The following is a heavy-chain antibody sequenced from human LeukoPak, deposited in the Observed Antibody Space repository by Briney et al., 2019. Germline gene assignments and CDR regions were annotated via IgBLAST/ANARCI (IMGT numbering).Heavy chain of an antibody. Sequence: ASVKVSCKASGYTFTTYGISWVRQAPGQGLEWMGWISTYNGNTNYAQKLQGRVTMTTDTSTSTAYMELRSLRSDDTAVYYCARGLSIVGASPIDYWGQGTLVTVSS. CDR1: GYTFTTYG. CDR3: ARGLSIVGASPIDY. CDR2: ISTYNGNT. V-gene: IGHV1-18*01. D-gene: IGHD1-26*01. J-gene: IGHJ4*02.